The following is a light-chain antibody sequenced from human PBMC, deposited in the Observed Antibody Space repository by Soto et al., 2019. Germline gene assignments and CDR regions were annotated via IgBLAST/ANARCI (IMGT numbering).Light chain of an antibody. J-gene: IGLJ1*01. Sequence: QSVLTQPPSVSGAPGQRVTISCTGSSANIGAAYNVDWYQQLPGTAPKLLIYGNNNRPSGVPARFSGSKSGNTASLTISGLQAEDEADYYCSSYTSSSHYVFGTGTKLTVL. CDR3: SSYTSSSHYV. V-gene: IGLV1-40*01. CDR1: SANIGAAYN. CDR2: GNN.